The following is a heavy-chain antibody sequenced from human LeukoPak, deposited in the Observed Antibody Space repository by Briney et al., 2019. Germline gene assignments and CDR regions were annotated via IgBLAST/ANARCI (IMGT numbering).Heavy chain of an antibody. J-gene: IGHJ3*02. CDR3: ARHLSYYYYGSGSYHAFDI. CDR1: GGSISSYY. CDR2: IYYSGST. D-gene: IGHD3-10*01. Sequence: SETLSLTCTVSGGSISSYYWSWIRQPAGKGLEWIGYIYYSGSTNYNPSLKSRVTISVDTSKNQFCLKLSSVTAADTAVYYCARHLSYYYYGSGSYHAFDIWGQGTMVTVSS. V-gene: IGHV4-59*08.